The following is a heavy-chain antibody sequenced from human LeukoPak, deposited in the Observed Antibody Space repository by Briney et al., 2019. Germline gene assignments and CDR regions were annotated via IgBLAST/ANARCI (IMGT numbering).Heavy chain of an antibody. J-gene: IGHJ6*02. CDR3: AKSRHYYDSSGLLYYYYYYGMDV. CDR1: GFTFSSYG. CDR2: ISYDGSNK. Sequence: GRSLRLSCAASGFTFSSYGMHWVRQAPGKGLEWVAVISYDGSNKYYADSVKGRFTISRDNSKNTLYLQMNSLRAEDTAVYYCAKSRHYYDSSGLLYYYYYYGMDVWGQGTTVTVSS. V-gene: IGHV3-30*18. D-gene: IGHD3-22*01.